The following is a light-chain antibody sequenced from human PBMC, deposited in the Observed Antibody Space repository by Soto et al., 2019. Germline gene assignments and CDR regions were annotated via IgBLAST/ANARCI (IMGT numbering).Light chain of an antibody. Sequence: IVLTQSPGTLSLSPGEKVTLSCRASQSVSCNYLAWFQQKPGQAPRLLIYGAFNRATGIPDRFSGSGSGTDFTLTISRLEPEDFAVYYCQQYGTSPFTLGLGTNLEIK. CDR1: QSVSCNY. J-gene: IGKJ2*01. CDR3: QQYGTSPFT. V-gene: IGKV3-20*01. CDR2: GAF.